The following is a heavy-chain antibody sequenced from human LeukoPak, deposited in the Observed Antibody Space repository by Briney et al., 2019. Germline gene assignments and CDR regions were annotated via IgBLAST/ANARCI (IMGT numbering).Heavy chain of an antibody. CDR1: GFTFSSYA. CDR2: ISGSGGNT. CDR3: ASGYSSSWFSADFDY. D-gene: IGHD6-13*01. J-gene: IGHJ4*02. V-gene: IGHV3-23*01. Sequence: GGSLRLSCAASGFTFSSYAMSWVRQAPGKGLEWVSAISGSGGNTYYADSVKGRFTISRDNSKNTLYLQMNSLRAEDTAVYYCASGYSSSWFSADFDYWGQGTLVTVSS.